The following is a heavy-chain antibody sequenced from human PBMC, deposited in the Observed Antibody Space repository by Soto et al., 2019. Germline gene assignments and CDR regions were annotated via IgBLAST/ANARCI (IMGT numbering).Heavy chain of an antibody. J-gene: IGHJ4*02. Sequence: ASVKVSCTASGYTFTKYYIHWVRQAPGQGLEWMGIINPSGGSTTYAQKFQGRVTMTRDTSTSTVYMELSSLRSEDTAVYYCARLAEPFDSWGQGTLVTSPQ. CDR1: GYTFTKYY. CDR2: INPSGGST. D-gene: IGHD6-13*01. CDR3: ARLAEPFDS. V-gene: IGHV1-46*01.